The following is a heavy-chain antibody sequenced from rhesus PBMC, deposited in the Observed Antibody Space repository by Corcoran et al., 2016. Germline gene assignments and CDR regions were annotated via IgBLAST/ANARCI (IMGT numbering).Heavy chain of an antibody. D-gene: IGHD6S26*01. J-gene: IGHJ4*01. CDR3: ASQSYTSGWSGIDY. Sequence: QVQLQESGPGLVKPSETLSLTCAVPGGSFSSYRWTWIRQPPGKGLEWIGEINGNSGNTNYNPSLRSRVTISKDASKTHFSLKLDSVTAADTAVYYCASQSYTSGWSGIDYWGQGVLVTVSS. V-gene: IGHV4-80*01. CDR2: INGNSGNT. CDR1: GGSFSSYR.